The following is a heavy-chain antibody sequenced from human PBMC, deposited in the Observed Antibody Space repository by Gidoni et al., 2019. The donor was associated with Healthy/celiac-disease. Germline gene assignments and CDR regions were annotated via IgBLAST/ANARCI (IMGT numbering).Heavy chain of an antibody. CDR2: INHSGST. D-gene: IGHD2-2*01. J-gene: IGHJ6*02. CDR3: ARTLGGGYCSSTSCYPPYYYYYGMDV. V-gene: IGHV4-34*01. Sequence: QVQLQQWGAGLLKPSETLSLTCAVYGGSFSGYYWSWIRPPPGKGLEWIGEINHSGSTNYNPSLKSRVTISVDTSKNQFSLKLSSVTAADTAVYYCARTLGGGYCSSTSCYPPYYYYYGMDVWGQGTTVTVSS. CDR1: GGSFSGYY.